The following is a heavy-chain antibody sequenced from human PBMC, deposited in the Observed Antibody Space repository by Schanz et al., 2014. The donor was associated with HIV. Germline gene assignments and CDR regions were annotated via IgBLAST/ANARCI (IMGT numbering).Heavy chain of an antibody. V-gene: IGHV3-23*04. Sequence: EVQLVESGGGLVRPGGSLTLSCVASGFTFSDSWMHWVRQAPGKGLEWVSVISGSGISTYYADSVKGRFTISRDNSKNTMYLQMNRLRVEDTAVYYCARDRNWGFDEGADYWGQGTLVTVSS. CDR2: ISGSGIST. D-gene: IGHD7-27*01. J-gene: IGHJ4*02. CDR3: ARDRNWGFDEGADY. CDR1: GFTFSDSW.